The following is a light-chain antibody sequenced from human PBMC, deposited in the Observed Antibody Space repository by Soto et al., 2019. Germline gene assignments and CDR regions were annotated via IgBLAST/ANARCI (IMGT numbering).Light chain of an antibody. Sequence: QSVLTQPRSASGSPGQSITISCTGTSSDVGGYNYVSWYQQHPAKAPKLIIFDVSKRPSGVTNRVSGSKSGNTASLTISGLRAEYEADYYCCAYVGRNTYVFGTGTKLTVL. CDR3: CAYVGRNTYV. J-gene: IGLJ1*01. V-gene: IGLV2-11*01. CDR1: SSDVGGYNY. CDR2: DVS.